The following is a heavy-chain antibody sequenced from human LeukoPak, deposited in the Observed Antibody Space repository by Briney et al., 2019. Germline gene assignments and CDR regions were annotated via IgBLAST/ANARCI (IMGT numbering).Heavy chain of an antibody. Sequence: VSGGSIXXXXXXXWXXXSPXXXXXGIGEIYHSGSTNYTPSLKSRVTMSVDKSKNHISLTLNSVTAADTAVYYCARGAHYRYDYWGQGTLVTVSS. D-gene: IGHD4-11*01. V-gene: IGHV4-4*02. CDR3: ARGAHYRYDY. J-gene: IGHJ4*02. CDR2: IYHSGST. CDR1: GGSIXXXXX.